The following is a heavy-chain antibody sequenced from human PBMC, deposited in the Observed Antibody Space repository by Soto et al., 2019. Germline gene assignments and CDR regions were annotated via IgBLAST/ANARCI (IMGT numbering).Heavy chain of an antibody. D-gene: IGHD5-12*01. Sequence: QLQLQESGPGLVKPSETLSLTCTVSGDSISTSTYYWGWIRQPPGKGLEWIGSIYYSGTTYYNPSLKSRVTISVDTSKNQFSLRLSSVTAADTAVYYCARRGLGSQYRGYRFDYWGQGTLVTVSS. CDR3: ARRGLGSQYRGYRFDY. CDR2: IYYSGTT. V-gene: IGHV4-39*01. J-gene: IGHJ4*02. CDR1: GDSISTSTYY.